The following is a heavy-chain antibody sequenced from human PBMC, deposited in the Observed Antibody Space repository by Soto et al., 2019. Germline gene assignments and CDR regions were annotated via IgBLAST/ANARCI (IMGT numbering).Heavy chain of an antibody. Sequence: PSETRSLTWAVSGGSISSSSSYWGWIRQPPGKGLEWIGTIDYSGSTYYNPSLESRLTISVDTCKNQFSLKLSSVTAADTAAYDSATPPHSPRCYLEKYYFDYWGRGTLVTVSS. CDR2: IDYSGST. CDR1: GGSISSSSSY. D-gene: IGHD2-2*01. CDR3: ATPPHSPRCYLEKYYFDY. J-gene: IGHJ4*01. V-gene: IGHV4-39*01.